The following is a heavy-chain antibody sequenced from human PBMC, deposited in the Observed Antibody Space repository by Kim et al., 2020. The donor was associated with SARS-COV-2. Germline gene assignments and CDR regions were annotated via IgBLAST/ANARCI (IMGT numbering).Heavy chain of an antibody. Sequence: GGSLRLSCAASGFTFSSYSMNWVRQAPGKGLEWVSSISSSSSYIYYADSVKGRFTISRDNAKNSLYLQMNSLRAEDTAVYYCARDRYYYDSSGSPSGWYFDLWGRGTLVTVSS. CDR2: ISSSSSYI. D-gene: IGHD3-22*01. CDR3: ARDRYYYDSSGSPSGWYFDL. J-gene: IGHJ2*01. V-gene: IGHV3-21*01. CDR1: GFTFSSYS.